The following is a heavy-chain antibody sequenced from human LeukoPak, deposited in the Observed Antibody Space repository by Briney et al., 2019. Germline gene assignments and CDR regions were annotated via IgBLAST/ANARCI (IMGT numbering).Heavy chain of an antibody. Sequence: SVKVSCTASGGTFSSYAISWVRQAPGQGLEWMGGIIPIFGTANYAQKFQGRVTITADKSTSTVYMEVSSLRSEDTAVYYCARVRGVGSDSFDYWGQGTLVTVSS. CDR3: ARVRGVGSDSFDY. D-gene: IGHD3-10*01. CDR2: IIPIFGTA. CDR1: GGTFSSYA. J-gene: IGHJ4*02. V-gene: IGHV1-69*06.